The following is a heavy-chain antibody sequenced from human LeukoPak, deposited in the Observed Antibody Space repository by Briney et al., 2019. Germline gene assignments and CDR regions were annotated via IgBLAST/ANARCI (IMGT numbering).Heavy chain of an antibody. CDR2: ISAYNGNT. D-gene: IGHD3-3*02. Sequence: GASVKVSCKASGYTFTSYGISWVRQAPGQGLEWMGWISAYNGNTNYAQKLQGRVTMTTDTSTSTAYMGLRSLRSDDTAVYYCARGPTISYYYYYGMDVWGQGTTVTVSS. CDR3: ARGPTISYYYYYGMDV. V-gene: IGHV1-18*01. CDR1: GYTFTSYG. J-gene: IGHJ6*02.